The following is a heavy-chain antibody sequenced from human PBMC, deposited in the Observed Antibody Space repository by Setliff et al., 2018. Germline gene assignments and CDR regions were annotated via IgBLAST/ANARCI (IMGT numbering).Heavy chain of an antibody. D-gene: IGHD6-6*01. CDR2: MYPGRNT. J-gene: IGHJ4*02. CDR3: ARGRNIAARLLDS. V-gene: IGHV4-38-2*01. Sequence: SETLSLTCDVSGYSISSGHYWGWIRQPPGKGLEWIGSMYPGRNTYYNPSLKSRVTMSVDTSKRQFSLKLNSVTAADTAVYYCARGRNIAARLLDSWGQGTPVTVS. CDR1: GYSISSGHY.